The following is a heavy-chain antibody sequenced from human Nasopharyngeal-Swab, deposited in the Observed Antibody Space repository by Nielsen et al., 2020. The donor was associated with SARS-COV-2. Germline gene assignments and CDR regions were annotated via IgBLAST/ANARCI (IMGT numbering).Heavy chain of an antibody. CDR3: ARGLVPGAFDI. CDR1: GGSFSGYY. Sequence: SETLSLTCAVYGGSFSGYYWSWIRQPPGKGLEWIGYIYYSGSTNYNPSLKSRVTISVDTSKNQFSLKLSSVTAADTAVYYCARGLVPGAFDIWGQRTMVTVSS. CDR2: IYYSGST. D-gene: IGHD6-19*01. V-gene: IGHV4-59*01. J-gene: IGHJ3*02.